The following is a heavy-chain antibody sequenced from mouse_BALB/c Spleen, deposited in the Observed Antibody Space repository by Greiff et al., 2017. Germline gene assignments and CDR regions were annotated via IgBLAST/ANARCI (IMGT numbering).Heavy chain of an antibody. Sequence: EVHLVESGGGLVQPGGSLRLSCATSGFTFTDYYMSWVRQPPGKALEWLGFIRNKANGYTTEYSASVKGRFTISRDNSQSILYLQMNTLRAEDSATYYCARDRGMITPMDYWGQGTSVTVSS. V-gene: IGHV7-3*02. CDR1: GFTFTDYY. CDR3: ARDRGMITPMDY. D-gene: IGHD2-4*01. J-gene: IGHJ4*01. CDR2: IRNKANGYTT.